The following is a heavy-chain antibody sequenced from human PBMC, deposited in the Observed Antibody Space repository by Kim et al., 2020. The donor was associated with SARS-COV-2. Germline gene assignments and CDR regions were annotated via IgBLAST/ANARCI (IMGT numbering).Heavy chain of an antibody. V-gene: IGHV4-34*01. Sequence: SETLSLTCAVYGGSFSGYYWSWIRQPPGKGLEWIGEINHSGSTNYNPSLKSRVTISVDTSKNQFSLKLSSVTAADTAVYYCARDGWYYGSGSYYKTTGFPFDYWGQGTLVTVSS. D-gene: IGHD3-10*01. CDR1: GGSFSGYY. CDR2: INHSGST. J-gene: IGHJ4*02. CDR3: ARDGWYYGSGSYYKTTGFPFDY.